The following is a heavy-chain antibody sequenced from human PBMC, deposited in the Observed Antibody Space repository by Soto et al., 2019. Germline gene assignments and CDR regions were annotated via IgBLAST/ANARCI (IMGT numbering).Heavy chain of an antibody. CDR2: ISGSGVST. V-gene: IGHV3-23*01. D-gene: IGHD3-10*01. CDR1: GFTFSSYA. CDR3: ARGVEAY. J-gene: IGHJ4*02. Sequence: LRLSCAASGFTFSSYAMCWVRQAPGKGLEWVSAISGSGVSTYYADSVKGRFTISRDNSKNMVYLQMNSLRAEDTAVYYCARGVEAYWGQGTLVTVSS.